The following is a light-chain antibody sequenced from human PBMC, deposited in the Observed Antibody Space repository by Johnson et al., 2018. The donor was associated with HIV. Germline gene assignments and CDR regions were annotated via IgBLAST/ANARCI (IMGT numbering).Light chain of an antibody. V-gene: IGLV1-51*02. CDR1: SSNIGNNY. J-gene: IGLJ1*01. CDR3: GTWDSSLSAGPLYV. CDR2: ENN. Sequence: QSVLTQPPSVSAAPGQKVTISCSGSSSNIGNNYVSWYQQLPGTAPKLLIYENNKRPSGLPDRISGSKSGTSATLGITGLQTGDEADYYCGTWDSSLSAGPLYVFGTGTKVTVL.